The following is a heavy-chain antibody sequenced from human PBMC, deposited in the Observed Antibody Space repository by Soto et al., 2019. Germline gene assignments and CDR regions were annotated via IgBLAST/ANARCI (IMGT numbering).Heavy chain of an antibody. Sequence: EVQLVESGGGLVQPGGSLRLSCAASGFTFSSYWMHWVRQAPGKGLVWVSRINSDGSSTSYADSVKGRFTISRDNAKNTLYLQMNTLKAEDTEVYNCARSPHKNHDYGGNKPRGDLELWGRGTMVTVSS. CDR3: ARSPHKNHDYGGNKPRGDLEL. D-gene: IGHD4-17*01. V-gene: IGHV3-74*01. CDR1: GFTFSSYW. J-gene: IGHJ2*01. CDR2: INSDGSST.